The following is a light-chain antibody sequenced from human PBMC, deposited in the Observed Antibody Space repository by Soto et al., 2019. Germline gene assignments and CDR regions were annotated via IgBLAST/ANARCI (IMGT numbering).Light chain of an antibody. V-gene: IGLV2-14*03. CDR2: NVC. J-gene: IGLJ1*01. CDR1: SSDVGAYNF. CDR3: SAYKVSRTYL. Sequence: QSVLTQPASVSGSPGQAITISCTGTSSDVGAYNFVSWHQQHPGKAPKLMIYNVCDRPSGISYRFSGSKSGNTASLTISGLQGEDEVDYYCSAYKVSRTYLFGTGTKVTVL.